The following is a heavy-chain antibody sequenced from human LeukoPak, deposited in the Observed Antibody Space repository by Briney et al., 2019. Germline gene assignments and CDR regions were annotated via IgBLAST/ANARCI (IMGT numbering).Heavy chain of an antibody. CDR2: FDPEDGET. CDR1: GYTLTDLS. D-gene: IGHD3-10*01. Sequence: ASVKVSCKVSGYTLTDLSMHWVRQAPGKGLEWLGGFDPEDGETIYAQKFQGRVALAEDTSTDTAYMELSSLRSEDTAAYYCATDIPRRVRGVVYSSFGMDVWGQGTTVTVSS. CDR3: ATDIPRRVRGVVYSSFGMDV. J-gene: IGHJ6*02. V-gene: IGHV1-24*01.